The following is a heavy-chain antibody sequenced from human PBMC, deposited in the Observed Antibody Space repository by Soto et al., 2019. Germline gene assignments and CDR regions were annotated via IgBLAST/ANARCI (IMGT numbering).Heavy chain of an antibody. J-gene: IGHJ4*02. CDR2: ISGSGGST. V-gene: IGHV3-23*01. D-gene: IGHD3-10*01. Sequence: LRLSCAASGFTFSSYAMSWVRQAPGKGLEWVSAISGSGGSTYYADSVKGRFTISRDNSKNTLYLQMNSLRAEDTAVYYCAKDFSYYGSGSPLDYWGQGTLVIVSS. CDR1: GFTFSSYA. CDR3: AKDFSYYGSGSPLDY.